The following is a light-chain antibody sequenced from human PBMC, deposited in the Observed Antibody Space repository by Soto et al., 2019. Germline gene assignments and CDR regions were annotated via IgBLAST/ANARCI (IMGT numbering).Light chain of an antibody. Sequence: EIVVTKSKGTLSWSPGERATLSCRASQSLSSNYLAWYQQKPGQAPRLLIYDASNRATGIPARFSGSGSGTDFTLTVSSRDPEDFSVYYCQHYKTFGQGTIVDIK. J-gene: IGKJ1*01. CDR1: QSLSSNY. CDR3: QHYKT. V-gene: IGKV3-20*01. CDR2: DAS.